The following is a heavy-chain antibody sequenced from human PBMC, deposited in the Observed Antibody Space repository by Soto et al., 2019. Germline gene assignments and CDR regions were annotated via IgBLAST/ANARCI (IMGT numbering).Heavy chain of an antibody. CDR3: ARAKIISMDV. CDR1: GGSFSGYY. Sequence: PSETLSLTCAVYGGSFSGYYWSWIRQPPGKGLEWIGEINHSGSTNYNPSLKSRVTISVDTSKNQFSLKLSSVTAADTAVYYCARAKIISMDVWAQGTTVTVSS. CDR2: INHSGST. J-gene: IGHJ6*02. V-gene: IGHV4-34*01.